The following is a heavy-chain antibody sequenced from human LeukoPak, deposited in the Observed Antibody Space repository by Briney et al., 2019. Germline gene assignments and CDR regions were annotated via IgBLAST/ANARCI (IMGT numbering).Heavy chain of an antibody. CDR1: GYSFTSYW. CDR3: ATLMDYFDY. D-gene: IGHD3-10*01. Sequence: GESLKISFKGSGYSFTSYWIGLAGTMPGKGLEWMGIIYPGDSDTRYSPSFQGQVTISADKSISTAYLQWSSLKASDTAMYYCATLMDYFDYWGQGTLVTVSS. CDR2: IYPGDSDT. V-gene: IGHV5-51*01. J-gene: IGHJ4*02.